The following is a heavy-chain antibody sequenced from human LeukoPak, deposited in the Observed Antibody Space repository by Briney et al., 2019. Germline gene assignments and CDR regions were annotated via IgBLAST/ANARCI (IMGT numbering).Heavy chain of an antibody. D-gene: IGHD2-21*01. Sequence: GGSLRLSCAASGFSFSSHWVHWVRQAPGKGLVWVSRISDDGSYTSNVDSVKGQFTISRDNVNNMLYLHMNSLRAEDTAVYYCASFGISWRSSYWGQGTLVTVSS. J-gene: IGHJ4*02. CDR1: GFSFSSHW. CDR2: ISDDGSYT. CDR3: ASFGISWRSSY. V-gene: IGHV3-74*01.